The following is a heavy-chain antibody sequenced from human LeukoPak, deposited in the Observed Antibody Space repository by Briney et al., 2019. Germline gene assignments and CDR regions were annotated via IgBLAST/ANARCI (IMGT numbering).Heavy chain of an antibody. CDR2: ISGSGGST. J-gene: IGHJ4*02. V-gene: IGHV3-23*01. D-gene: IGHD4-23*01. CDR3: AKTTTDYGGGFDY. CDR1: GFTFSNAW. Sequence: GGSLRLPCAASGFTFSNAWMSWVRQAPGKGLEWVSAISGSGGSTYYADSVKGRFTISRDNSKNTLYLQMNSLRAEDTAVYYCAKTTTDYGGGFDYWGQGTLVTVSS.